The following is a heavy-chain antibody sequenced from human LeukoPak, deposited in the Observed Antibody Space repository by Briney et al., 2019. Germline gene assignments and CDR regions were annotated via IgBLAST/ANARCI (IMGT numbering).Heavy chain of an antibody. V-gene: IGHV1-18*01. CDR1: GYTFTGYG. Sequence: GSVKVSCKASGYTFTGYGISWVRQAPGQGLEWMGWISAYNGNTNYAQKLQGRVTMTTDTSTSTAYMELRSLRSDDTAVYYCARVRYMVGYSSSWPTPENDYWGQGTLVTVSS. CDR2: ISAYNGNT. D-gene: IGHD6-13*01. CDR3: ARVRYMVGYSSSWPTPENDY. J-gene: IGHJ4*02.